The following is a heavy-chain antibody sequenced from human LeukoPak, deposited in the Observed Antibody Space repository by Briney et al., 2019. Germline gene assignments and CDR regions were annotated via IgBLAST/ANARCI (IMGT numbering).Heavy chain of an antibody. D-gene: IGHD6-25*01. CDR3: ARERTPGSGYGVDY. Sequence: GASVKVSCKASGYTFTGYYIHWVRQAPGQGLEWMGWINPNINGTNYAQKFQGRVTMTGDRSISTAYMELSRLRSDDTAAYYCARERTPGSGYGVDYWGQGTVVTVSS. J-gene: IGHJ4*02. CDR2: INPNINGT. CDR1: GYTFTGYY. V-gene: IGHV1-2*02.